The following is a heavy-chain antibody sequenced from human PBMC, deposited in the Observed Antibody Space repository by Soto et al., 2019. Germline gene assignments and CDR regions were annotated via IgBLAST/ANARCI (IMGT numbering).Heavy chain of an antibody. D-gene: IGHD5-12*01. CDR1: GYTFTSYY. J-gene: IGHJ4*02. Sequence: GASVKVSCKASGYTFTSYYMHWVRQAPGQGLEWMGIINPSGGSTSYAQKFQGRVTMTRDTSTSTVYMELSSLRSEDTAVYYCARDRSYGGYPVHYFEYWGQGTLVTVSS. V-gene: IGHV1-46*01. CDR2: INPSGGST. CDR3: ARDRSYGGYPVHYFEY.